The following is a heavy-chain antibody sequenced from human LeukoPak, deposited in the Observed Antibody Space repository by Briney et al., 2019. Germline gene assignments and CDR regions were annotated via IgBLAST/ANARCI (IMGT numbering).Heavy chain of an antibody. V-gene: IGHV1-69*04. Sequence: SVKVSCKASGGTFSSYAISWVRQAPGQGLEWMGRIIPILGIANYAQKFQGRVTITADKSTSTAYMELSSLRSEDTAVYYYARLPVPATATQYFDYWGQGTLVTVSS. J-gene: IGHJ4*02. D-gene: IGHD2-2*01. CDR2: IIPILGIA. CDR3: ARLPVPATATQYFDY. CDR1: GGTFSSYA.